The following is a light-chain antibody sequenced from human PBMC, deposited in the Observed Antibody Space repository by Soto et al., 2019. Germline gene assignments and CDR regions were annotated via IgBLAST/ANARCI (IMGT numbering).Light chain of an antibody. CDR3: QQYNNWPRT. V-gene: IGKV3-15*01. J-gene: IGKJ1*01. Sequence: EIVMTQYPAPLSVSPGERATLSCRASQSVSSDLAWYHQKPGQAPRLLIYGASTRATGIPARFSGSGSGTEFTLTINSLQSEDFAVYYCQQYNNWPRTFGQGTKVDIK. CDR2: GAS. CDR1: QSVSSD.